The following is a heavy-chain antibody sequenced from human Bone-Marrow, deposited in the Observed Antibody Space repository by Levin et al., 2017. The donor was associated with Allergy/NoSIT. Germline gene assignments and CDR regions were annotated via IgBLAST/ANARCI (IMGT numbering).Heavy chain of an antibody. J-gene: IGHJ3*02. Sequence: PGGSLRLSCKGSGYSFTSYWIGWVRQMPGKGLEWMGIIYPGDSDTRYSPSFQGQVTISADKSISTAYLQWSSLKASDTAMYYCARRGYDKGHAFDIWGQGTMVTVSS. CDR2: IYPGDSDT. D-gene: IGHD5-12*01. CDR1: GYSFTSYW. CDR3: ARRGYDKGHAFDI. V-gene: IGHV5-51*01.